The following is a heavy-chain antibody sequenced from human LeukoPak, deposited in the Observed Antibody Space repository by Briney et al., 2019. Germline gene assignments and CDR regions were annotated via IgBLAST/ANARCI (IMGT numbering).Heavy chain of an antibody. CDR3: ARDRNYYGSGDYFDY. Sequence: PGGSLRLSCAASGFTFSSYWMHWVRQAPGKGLVWVSRINSDGSSTSYADSVKGRFTISRDNAKNTLYLQMNSLRAEDTAVYYCARDRNYYGSGDYFDYWGQGTLVTVSS. D-gene: IGHD3-10*01. J-gene: IGHJ4*02. CDR2: INSDGSST. CDR1: GFTFSSYW. V-gene: IGHV3-74*01.